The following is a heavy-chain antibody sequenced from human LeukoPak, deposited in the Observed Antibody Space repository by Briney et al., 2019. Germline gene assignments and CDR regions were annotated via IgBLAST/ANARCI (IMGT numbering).Heavy chain of an antibody. CDR1: GCTVSRYA. Sequence: SGGSLRLSCASPGCTVSRYAMSWGRQAPGKGLEWLSSISGSGSSTYYADSVKGRFTISRDKSKNTLYLQMNSQRAEGTAVYYCANDTVAVAALFDPWGQGTLVTVSS. CDR2: ISGSGSST. D-gene: IGHD6-19*01. V-gene: IGHV3-23*01. CDR3: ANDTVAVAALFDP. J-gene: IGHJ5*02.